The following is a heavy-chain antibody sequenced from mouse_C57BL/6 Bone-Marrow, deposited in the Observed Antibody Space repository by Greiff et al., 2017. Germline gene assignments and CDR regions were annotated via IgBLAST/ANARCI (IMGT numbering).Heavy chain of an antibody. CDR2: IDPSDSYT. Sequence: VQLQQPGAELVMPGASVKLSCKASGYTFTSYWMHWVKQRPGQGLEWIGEIDPSDSYTNYNQKFKGKSTLTVDKSSSTAYMQLSSLTAEDSAVYCCALLTPYDYWGQGATLTVSS. J-gene: IGHJ2*01. CDR1: GYTFTSYW. D-gene: IGHD2-13*01. V-gene: IGHV1-69*01. CDR3: ALLTPYDY.